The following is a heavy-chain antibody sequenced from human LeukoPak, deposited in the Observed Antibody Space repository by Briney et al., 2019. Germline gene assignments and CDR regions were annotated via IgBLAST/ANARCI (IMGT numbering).Heavy chain of an antibody. D-gene: IGHD3-22*01. Sequence: PGGSLRLSCTASGFTFGDYAMSWVRQAPGKGLEWVGFIRSKAYGGTTEYAASVKGRFTISRDDSKSIAYLQMNSLKTEDTAVYYCTRKGDYYDSSGYTPFDYWGQGTLVTVSS. CDR1: GFTFGDYA. CDR2: IRSKAYGGTT. V-gene: IGHV3-49*04. CDR3: TRKGDYYDSSGYTPFDY. J-gene: IGHJ4*02.